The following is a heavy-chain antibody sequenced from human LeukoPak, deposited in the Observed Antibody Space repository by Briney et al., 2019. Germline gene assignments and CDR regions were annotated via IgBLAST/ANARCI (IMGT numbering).Heavy chain of an antibody. CDR2: INHSGST. CDR1: GGSFSGYY. D-gene: IGHD3-22*01. V-gene: IGHV4-34*01. J-gene: IGHJ6*02. CDR3: ARQEPPYYYDSSGDYYYGMDV. Sequence: PSETLSLTCAVYGGSFSGYYWSWIRQPPGKGLEWIGEINHSGSTNYNPSLKSRVTISVDTSKNQFSLKLSSVTAADTAVYYCARQEPPYYYDSSGDYYYGMDVWGQGTTVTVSS.